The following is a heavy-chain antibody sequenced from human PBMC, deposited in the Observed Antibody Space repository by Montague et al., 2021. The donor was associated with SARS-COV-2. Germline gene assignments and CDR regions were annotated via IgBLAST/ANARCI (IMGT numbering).Heavy chain of an antibody. D-gene: IGHD2/OR15-2a*01. V-gene: IGHV4-59*01. CDR2: YSGT. J-gene: IGHJ3*01. CDR3: ARWAGGGTTFDYDH. Sequence: YSGTNYXPSLKIRVTISVDTSNNQISLTLSSVTAADTAVSYCARWAGGGTTFDYDHWGQGTMVTVSS.